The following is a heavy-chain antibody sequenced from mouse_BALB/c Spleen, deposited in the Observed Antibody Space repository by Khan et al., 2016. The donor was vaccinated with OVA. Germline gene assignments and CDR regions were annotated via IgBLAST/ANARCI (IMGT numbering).Heavy chain of an antibody. Sequence: VQLQQSGPGLVKPSQSLSLTCTVTGYSITSDYAWNWIRQFPGNKLEWMGYISSTGSTSYNPSFKSRIPITRDTSKNQFFLHLNSVTTEDTATYYYARSLYDGDSDAMDYWGQGTSVTVSS. J-gene: IGHJ4*01. CDR1: GYSITSDYA. V-gene: IGHV3-2*02. D-gene: IGHD2-13*01. CDR3: ARSLYDGDSDAMDY. CDR2: ISSTGST.